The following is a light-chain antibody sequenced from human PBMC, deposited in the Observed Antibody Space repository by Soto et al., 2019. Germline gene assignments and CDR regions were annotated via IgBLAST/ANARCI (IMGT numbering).Light chain of an antibody. Sequence: QSALTQPASVSGSPGQSITISCTGTSSDVGAYNFVSWYQQHPDKAPKLMISEVSNRPSGVSNRFSGSRSGNTASLTISGLQAEDEADYYCSSYTSSSTLYVFGTGTKLTVL. CDR1: SSDVGAYNF. V-gene: IGLV2-14*01. J-gene: IGLJ1*01. CDR2: EVS. CDR3: SSYTSSSTLYV.